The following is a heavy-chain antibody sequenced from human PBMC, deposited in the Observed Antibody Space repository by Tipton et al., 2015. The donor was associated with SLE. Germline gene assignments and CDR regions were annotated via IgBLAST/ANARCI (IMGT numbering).Heavy chain of an antibody. CDR3: ARGERRWLPRYYYYMDV. D-gene: IGHD5-24*01. V-gene: IGHV3-11*01. CDR2: ISSSGSTI. CDR1: GFTFSDYY. Sequence: GSLRLSCAASGFTFSDYYMSWIRQAPGKGPAWASYISSSGSTIYHADSVKGRFTISRDNAKNSLYLQMNSLRAEDTAVYYCARGERRWLPRYYYYMDVWGKGTTVTVSS. J-gene: IGHJ6*03.